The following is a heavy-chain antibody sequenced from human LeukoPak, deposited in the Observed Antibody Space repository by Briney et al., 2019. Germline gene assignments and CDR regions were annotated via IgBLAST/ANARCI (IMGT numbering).Heavy chain of an antibody. CDR3: ARDPGLRLDS. D-gene: IGHD3-3*01. V-gene: IGHV3-33*01. CDR2: IWYDGSNE. J-gene: IGHJ4*02. Sequence: GVSLRLSCAASGFSLSNYAMHWVRQTRGKGREWVAVIWYDGSNEYCSEFVKGRFAISRDTSRNTLYLQMNNVRAEDTAVYFCARDPGLRLDSWGQGTLVTVS. CDR1: GFSLSNYA.